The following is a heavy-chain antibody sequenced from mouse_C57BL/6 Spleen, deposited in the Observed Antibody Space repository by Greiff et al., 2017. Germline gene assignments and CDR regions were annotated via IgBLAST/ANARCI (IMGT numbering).Heavy chain of an antibody. CDR1: GYAFTSYW. CDR2: IDPSDSYT. Sequence: QVQLQQPGAELVKPGASVTLSCKASGYAFTSYWMQWVKQRPGQGLEWIGEIDPSDSYTNYNQKFKGKATLTVDTSSSTAYMQLSSLTSEDSAVFYYATGSSGDYWGQGTSVTVSS. D-gene: IGHD1-1*01. J-gene: IGHJ4*01. V-gene: IGHV1-50*01. CDR3: ATGSSGDY.